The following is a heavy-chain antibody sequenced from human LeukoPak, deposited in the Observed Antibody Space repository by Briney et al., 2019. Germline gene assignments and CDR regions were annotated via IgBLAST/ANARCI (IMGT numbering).Heavy chain of an antibody. CDR1: GFTFSRNS. Sequence: GGSLRLSCAASGFTFSRNSMRWVRQAPGKGLEWVSSISSTSTYIYYADSVKGRFTISRDNAKNSLYLQMNSLRDEDTAVYYCARARYDYRLPVDPWGQGTLVTVSS. CDR2: ISSTSTYI. V-gene: IGHV3-21*01. CDR3: ARARYDYRLPVDP. J-gene: IGHJ5*02. D-gene: IGHD5-12*01.